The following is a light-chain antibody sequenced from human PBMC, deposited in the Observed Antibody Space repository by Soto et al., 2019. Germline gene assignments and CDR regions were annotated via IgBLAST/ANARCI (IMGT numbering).Light chain of an antibody. V-gene: IGKV1-5*03. CDR3: QQYNSYPLT. CDR1: QSISSW. CDR2: KAS. J-gene: IGKJ4*01. Sequence: IQMTQSPATLSASVGDRVTPTCRASQSISSWLAWYQQKPGKAPKLLIYKASSLESGVPSRFSGSGSGTEFTLTISSLQPDDFATYYCQQYNSYPLTFGGGSKVDIK.